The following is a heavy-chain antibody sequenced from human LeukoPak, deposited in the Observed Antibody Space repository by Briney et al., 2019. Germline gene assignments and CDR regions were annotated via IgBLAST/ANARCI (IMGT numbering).Heavy chain of an antibody. J-gene: IGHJ5*02. Sequence: SVKVSCKASGGTFSSYAISWVRQAPGQGLEWMGGIIPIFGTANYAQKFQGKVTITADESTSTAYMELSSLRSEDTAVYYCARGLELGVYNWFDPWGQGTLVTVSS. CDR3: ARGLELGVYNWFDP. D-gene: IGHD3-10*01. CDR1: GGTFSSYA. V-gene: IGHV1-69*13. CDR2: IIPIFGTA.